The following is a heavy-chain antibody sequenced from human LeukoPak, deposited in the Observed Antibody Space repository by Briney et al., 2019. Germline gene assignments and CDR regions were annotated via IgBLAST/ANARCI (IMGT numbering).Heavy chain of an antibody. Sequence: SETLSLTCAVYGGSFSGYYWSWIRQPPGKGLEWIGEINHSGSTNYNPSLKSRVTISVDTSKNQFSLKLSSVTAADTAVYYCAKDSTYYDYVWGSYRLVPDYWGQGTLVTVSS. J-gene: IGHJ4*02. V-gene: IGHV4-34*01. CDR1: GGSFSGYY. D-gene: IGHD3-16*02. CDR3: AKDSTYYDYVWGSYRLVPDY. CDR2: INHSGST.